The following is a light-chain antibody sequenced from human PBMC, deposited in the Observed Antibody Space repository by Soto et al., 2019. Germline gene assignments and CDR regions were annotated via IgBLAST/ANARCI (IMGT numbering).Light chain of an antibody. Sequence: EIVLTQSPGTLSLSPGERATLSCRAIQSVSSSYLAWYQQKPGQAHRLLIYGASSRATGIPDRFSGSGSGTDFTLTISRLEPEDFAVYYCQQYGSSPPLYTFGQGTKLEIK. CDR2: GAS. V-gene: IGKV3-20*01. CDR3: QQYGSSPPLYT. CDR1: QSVSSSY. J-gene: IGKJ2*01.